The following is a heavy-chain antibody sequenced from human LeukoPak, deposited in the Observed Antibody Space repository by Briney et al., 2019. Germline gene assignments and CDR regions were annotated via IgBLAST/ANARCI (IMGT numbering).Heavy chain of an antibody. V-gene: IGHV3-74*01. D-gene: IGHD1-26*01. CDR3: TREGEEATFDI. Sequence: PGGSLRLSCAASGFTFSSYWMHWVRQAPGKGLVWVSRITSDGSGTSYADSVKGRFTISRDNAKNTLYLQMNSLRAEDTAVYYCTREGEEATFDIWGQGTMVTVSS. CDR2: ITSDGSGT. CDR1: GFTFSSYW. J-gene: IGHJ3*02.